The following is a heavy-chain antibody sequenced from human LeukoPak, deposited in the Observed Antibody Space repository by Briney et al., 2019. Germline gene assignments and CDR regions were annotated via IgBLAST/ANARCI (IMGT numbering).Heavy chain of an antibody. CDR1: GDSFSSNSAA. CDR3: ARRLTQYDCFDP. J-gene: IGHJ5*02. CDR2: AYYRSKWST. Sequence: SQTLSLTCAISGDSFSSNSAAWNWIRQSPSRGLEWLGRAYYRSKWSTYYAVSVKSRISINRDTSKNQISLHLNSVTPEDTAVYYCARRLTQYDCFDPWGQGILVTVSS. V-gene: IGHV6-1*01. D-gene: IGHD2-2*01.